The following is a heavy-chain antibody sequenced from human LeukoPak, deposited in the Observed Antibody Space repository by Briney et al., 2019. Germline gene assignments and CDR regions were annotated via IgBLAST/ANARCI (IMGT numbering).Heavy chain of an antibody. J-gene: IGHJ3*02. Sequence: PGGSLRLSCAASGFTFSSYSMNWVRRAPGKGLEWVSSISSSSSYIYYADSVKGRFTISRDNAKNSLYLQMNSLRAEDTAVYYCARDQCSSTSCLPAFDIWGQGTMVTVSS. CDR2: ISSSSSYI. CDR3: ARDQCSSTSCLPAFDI. CDR1: GFTFSSYS. D-gene: IGHD2-2*01. V-gene: IGHV3-21*01.